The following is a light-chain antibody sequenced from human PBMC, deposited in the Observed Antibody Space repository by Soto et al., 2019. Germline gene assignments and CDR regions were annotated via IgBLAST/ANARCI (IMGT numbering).Light chain of an antibody. Sequence: QSVLTQPPSISATPGQKVTISCSGSYSNIETNYVSWYQQLPGTAPKLLIYDNTERPSGIPDRFSGSKSGSSATLGITGLQTGDEADYYCGTWDSSLSAGVFGTGTKVTV. CDR2: DNT. J-gene: IGLJ1*01. CDR3: GTWDSSLSAGV. CDR1: YSNIETNY. V-gene: IGLV1-51*01.